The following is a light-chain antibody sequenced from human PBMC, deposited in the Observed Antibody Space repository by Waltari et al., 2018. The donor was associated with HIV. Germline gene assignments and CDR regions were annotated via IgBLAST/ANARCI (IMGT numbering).Light chain of an antibody. CDR3: QAADSSGTYKGNWV. CDR1: ALPKQY. Sequence: SYELTQPPSVSVSPGQTARNTCSGDALPKQYAYWYQKKPGQAPVLVIYKDSERPSGIPERFSGSSSGTTVTLTISGVQAEDEADYYCQAADSSGTYKGNWVFGGGTKLTVL. V-gene: IGLV3-25*03. J-gene: IGLJ3*02. CDR2: KDS.